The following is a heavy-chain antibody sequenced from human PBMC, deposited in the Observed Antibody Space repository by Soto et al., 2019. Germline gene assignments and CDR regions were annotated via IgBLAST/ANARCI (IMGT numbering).Heavy chain of an antibody. CDR3: ARGYSSSWYNCFDP. CDR1: AYTFTGYG. V-gene: IGHV1-18*01. Sequence: ASVTVSCKASAYTFTGYGISGVRQAPGQGLEWMGWISAYNGNTNYAQKLQGRVTMTTDTSTSTAYMELRSLRSDDTAVYYCARGYSSSWYNCFDPWGQGTLVTVSS. J-gene: IGHJ5*02. D-gene: IGHD6-13*01. CDR2: ISAYNGNT.